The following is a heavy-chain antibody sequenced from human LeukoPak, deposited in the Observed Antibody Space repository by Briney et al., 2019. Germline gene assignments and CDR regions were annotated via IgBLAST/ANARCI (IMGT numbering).Heavy chain of an antibody. D-gene: IGHD1-26*01. Sequence: SETLSLTCAVSGGSISSSNWWSWIRQPPGMGLEWIGEINHSGSTNSNPSLKSRVTISVDASKNQFSLKLSSVTAADTAVYYCARGGWELPEGSLDYWGQGTLVTVSS. V-gene: IGHV4-4*02. CDR1: GGSISSSNW. J-gene: IGHJ4*02. CDR2: INHSGST. CDR3: ARGGWELPEGSLDY.